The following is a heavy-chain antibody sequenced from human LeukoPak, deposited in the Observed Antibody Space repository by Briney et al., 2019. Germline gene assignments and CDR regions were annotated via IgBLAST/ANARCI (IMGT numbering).Heavy chain of an antibody. CDR3: ATRPPPRYYYDSSGYYA. D-gene: IGHD3-22*01. CDR1: GYTLTELS. CDR2: FDPEAGET. V-gene: IGHV1-24*01. Sequence: ASVKVSCKVSGYTLTELSMHWVRQAPGKGLGWMGSFDPEAGETIYAQKFQGRVTMTEDTSTDTAYMELSSLRSEDTAVYYCATRPPPRYYYDSSGYYAWGQGTLVTVSS. J-gene: IGHJ5*02.